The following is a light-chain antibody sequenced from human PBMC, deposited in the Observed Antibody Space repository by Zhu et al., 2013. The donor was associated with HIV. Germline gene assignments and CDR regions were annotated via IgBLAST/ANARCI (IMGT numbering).Light chain of an antibody. J-gene: IGKJ1*01. CDR3: QHYGTSRAWT. Sequence: DIVLTQSPGTLSLSPGERATLSCRASQSVRKNILSWYQQKPGQPPRLLIYGASSRGYGIPDRFSGSGSGTEFSLSISRLEPEDFAVYYCQHYGTSRAWTFGQGTKVEIK. CDR2: GAS. V-gene: IGKV3-20*01. CDR1: QSVRKNI.